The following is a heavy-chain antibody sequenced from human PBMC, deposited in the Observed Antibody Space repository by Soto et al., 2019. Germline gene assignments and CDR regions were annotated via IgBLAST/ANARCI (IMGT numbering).Heavy chain of an antibody. J-gene: IGHJ4*02. CDR3: ARRYDYYDSSGYYYYFDY. D-gene: IGHD3-22*01. V-gene: IGHV4-59*01. Sequence: LSLTCTVSGGSISSYYWSWIRQPPGKGLEWIGYIYYSRSTNYNPSLKSRVTISVDTSKNQFSLKLSSVTAADTAVYYCARRYDYYDSSGYYYYFDYWGQGTLVTVSS. CDR2: IYYSRST. CDR1: GGSISSYY.